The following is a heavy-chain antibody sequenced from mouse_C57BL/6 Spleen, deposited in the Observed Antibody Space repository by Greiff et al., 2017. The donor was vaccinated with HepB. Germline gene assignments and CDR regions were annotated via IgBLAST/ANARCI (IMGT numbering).Heavy chain of an antibody. V-gene: IGHV1-82*01. J-gene: IGHJ2*01. CDR2: IYPGDGDT. CDR1: GYAFSSSW. Sequence: VQLQQSGPELVKPGASVKISCKASGYAFSSSWMNWVKQRPGKGLEWIGRIYPGDGDTNYNGKFKGKATLTADKSSSTAYMQLSSLTSEDSAVYFCARKGGLFYFDYWGQGTTLTVSS. CDR3: ARKGGLFYFDY. D-gene: IGHD1-1*01.